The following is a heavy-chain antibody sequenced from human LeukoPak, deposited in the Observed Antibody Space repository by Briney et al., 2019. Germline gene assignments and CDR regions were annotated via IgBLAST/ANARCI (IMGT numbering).Heavy chain of an antibody. CDR3: AREGRYSGYQKYAFDI. V-gene: IGHV4-34*01. J-gene: IGHJ3*02. Sequence: SETLSLTCAVYNGSFSGHYWSWIRQRPGKELECIGEINHSGSTNYNPSLKSRVTISADTSKNQFSLKLSSVTAADTAVYYCAREGRYSGYQKYAFDIWGQGTMVTVSS. CDR2: INHSGST. CDR1: NGSFSGHY. D-gene: IGHD5-12*01.